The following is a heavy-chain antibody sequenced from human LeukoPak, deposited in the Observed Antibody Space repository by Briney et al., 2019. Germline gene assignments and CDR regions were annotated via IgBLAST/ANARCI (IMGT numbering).Heavy chain of an antibody. J-gene: IGHJ4*02. Sequence: KTGGSLRLSCAASGFTFSDYYMSWVRQAPGKGLEWVSYISSSGSTIYYADSVKGRFTISRDNAKNSLYMQMNSLRAEGTAVYSWARGGGPNIVGATMDYWGQGTLVTVSS. CDR2: ISSSGSTI. D-gene: IGHD1-26*01. CDR3: ARGGGPNIVGATMDY. V-gene: IGHV3-11*04. CDR1: GFTFSDYY.